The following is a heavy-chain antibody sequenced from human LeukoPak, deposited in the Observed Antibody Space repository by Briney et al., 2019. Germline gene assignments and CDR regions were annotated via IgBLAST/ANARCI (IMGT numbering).Heavy chain of an antibody. J-gene: IGHJ4*02. CDR1: GYSISSGYY. CDR3: ARCWGGWYPFITD. CDR2: IYHSGST. V-gene: IGHV4-38-2*02. Sequence: SEPLSLTCTVSGYSISSGYYWGWIRQPPGKWLEWIGSIYHSGSTYYNPSLKSRVTISVDTSKNQFSLKLSSVTAADTAVYYCARCWGGWYPFITDWGQGALVTVSS. D-gene: IGHD6-19*01.